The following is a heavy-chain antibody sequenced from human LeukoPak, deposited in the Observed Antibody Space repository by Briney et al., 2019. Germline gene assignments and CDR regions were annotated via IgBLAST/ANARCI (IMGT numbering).Heavy chain of an antibody. D-gene: IGHD3-10*02. Sequence: GGSLRLSCAASGFTFSSYSMSWVRQAPGKGLEWVSSISSSSSYIYYTDSVKGRFTISRDNAKNSLYLQMNSLRAEDTAVYYCAELGITMIGGVWGKGTTVTISS. CDR2: ISSSSSYI. J-gene: IGHJ6*04. CDR3: AELGITMIGGV. CDR1: GFTFSSYS. V-gene: IGHV3-21*01.